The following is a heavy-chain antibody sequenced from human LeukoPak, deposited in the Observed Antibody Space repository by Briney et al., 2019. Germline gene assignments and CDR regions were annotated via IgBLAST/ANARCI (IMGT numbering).Heavy chain of an antibody. CDR3: ARDDVATISTSAFDI. V-gene: IGHV4-59*01. J-gene: IGHJ3*02. CDR1: GGSISSYY. CDR2: IYYSGST. Sequence: TSETLSLTCTVSGGSISSYYWSWIRQPPGKGLEWIGYIYYSGSTNYNPSFKSRVTISVDTSKNQFSLKLSSVTAADTAVYYCARDDVATISTSAFDIWGQGTMVTVSS. D-gene: IGHD2-15*01.